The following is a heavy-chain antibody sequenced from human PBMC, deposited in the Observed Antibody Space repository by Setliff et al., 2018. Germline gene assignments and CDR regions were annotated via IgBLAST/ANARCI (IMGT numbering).Heavy chain of an antibody. CDR2: TIPIFGTT. Sequence: GASVKVSCKASGGTFRNYGISWVRQAPGQGLEWMGGTIPIFGTTNYAQKFQGRVTITTDKSTSTAYMELSSLRSEDTAIYYCARGDFYYYFYMDVWGKGTTVTVSS. J-gene: IGHJ6*03. V-gene: IGHV1-69*05. CDR3: ARGDFYYYFYMDV. CDR1: GGTFRNYG.